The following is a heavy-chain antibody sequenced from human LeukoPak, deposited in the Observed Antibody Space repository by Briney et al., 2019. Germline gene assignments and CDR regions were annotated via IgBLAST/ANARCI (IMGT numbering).Heavy chain of an antibody. Sequence: SETLSLTCAVSGGSISSSNWWSWVRQPPGKGLEWIGEIYHSGSTNYNPPLKSRVTISVDKSKNQFSLKLSSVTAADTAVYYCAIGRYYDFWSGSHYYYGMDVWGQGTTVTVSS. J-gene: IGHJ6*02. D-gene: IGHD3-3*01. CDR1: GGSISSSNW. CDR3: AIGRYYDFWSGSHYYYGMDV. CDR2: IYHSGST. V-gene: IGHV4-4*02.